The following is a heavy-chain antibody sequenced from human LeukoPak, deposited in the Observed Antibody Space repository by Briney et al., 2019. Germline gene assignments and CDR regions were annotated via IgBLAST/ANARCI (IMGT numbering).Heavy chain of an antibody. J-gene: IGHJ3*02. D-gene: IGHD5-12*01. Sequence: SQTLSLTCTVSGGSISSGGYYWSWIRQHPGKGLEWIGYIYYSGSTNYNPSLKSRVTISVDTSKNQFSLKLSSVTAADTAVYYCARDTVDNDAFDIWGQGTMVTASS. CDR2: IYYSGST. CDR3: ARDTVDNDAFDI. V-gene: IGHV4-31*03. CDR1: GGSISSGGYY.